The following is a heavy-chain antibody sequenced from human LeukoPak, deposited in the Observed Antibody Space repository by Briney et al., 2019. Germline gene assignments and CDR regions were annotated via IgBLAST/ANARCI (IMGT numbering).Heavy chain of an antibody. CDR2: TYYRSKWYN. CDR3: AIRSPVNRAFDI. V-gene: IGHV6-1*01. J-gene: IGHJ3*02. CDR1: GDSVSSNSAA. Sequence: SQTLSLTCATSGDSVSSNSAAWNWIRQSPSRGLEWLGRTYYRSKWYNDYAVSVKSRITINPDTSKNQFSLQLNSVTPEDTAVYYCAIRSPVNRAFDIWGQGTMVTVSS.